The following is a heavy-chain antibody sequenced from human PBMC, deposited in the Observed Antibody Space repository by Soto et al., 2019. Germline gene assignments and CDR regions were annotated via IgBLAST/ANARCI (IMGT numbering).Heavy chain of an antibody. V-gene: IGHV4-39*01. D-gene: IGHD3-3*01. CDR3: ARGLYDFWSGYYTSPYFDY. CDR2: IYYSGST. Sequence: SETLSLTCTVSGGSISSSSYYWGWIRQPPGKGLEWIGSIYYSGSTYYNPSLKSRVTISVDTSKNQFSLKLSSVTAADTAVYYCARGLYDFWSGYYTSPYFDYWGQGTLVTVS. J-gene: IGHJ4*02. CDR1: GGSISSSSYY.